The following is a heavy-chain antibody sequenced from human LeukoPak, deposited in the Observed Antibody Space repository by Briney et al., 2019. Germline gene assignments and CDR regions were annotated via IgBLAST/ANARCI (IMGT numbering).Heavy chain of an antibody. D-gene: IGHD2-15*01. CDR2: ISYDGSNK. CDR3: ARELVVVAGTLDY. J-gene: IGHJ4*02. Sequence: GGSLRLSCAASGFTFSSYAMHWVRQAPGKGLEWVAVISYDGSNKYYADSVKGRFTISRDNSKNTLYLEMNSLRAEDTAVYYCARELVVVAGTLDYWGQGTLVTVSS. V-gene: IGHV3-30*04. CDR1: GFTFSSYA.